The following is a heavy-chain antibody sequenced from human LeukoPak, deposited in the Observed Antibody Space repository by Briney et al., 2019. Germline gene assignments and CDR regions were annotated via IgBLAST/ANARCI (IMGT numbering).Heavy chain of an antibody. CDR1: GLTFSSYA. J-gene: IGHJ4*02. CDR3: ANLISPDGDY. V-gene: IGHV3-23*01. CDR2: ISGSGGST. D-gene: IGHD2/OR15-2a*01. Sequence: GGSLRLSCAASGLTFSSYAMSWVRQAPGKGLEWVSAISGSGGSTYYADSVKGRFTISRDNSKNTLYLQMNGLRAEDTAVYYCANLISPDGDYWGQGTLVTVSS.